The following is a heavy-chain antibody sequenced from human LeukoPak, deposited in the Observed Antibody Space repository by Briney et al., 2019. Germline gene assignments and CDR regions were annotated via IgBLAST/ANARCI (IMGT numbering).Heavy chain of an antibody. CDR3: ARDRADSDGQFDY. CDR2: IIPILGIA. V-gene: IGHV1-69*04. D-gene: IGHD5-18*01. Sequence: ASVKVSCKASGGTFSSYAISWVRQAPGQGLEWMGRIIPILGIANYAQKFQGRVTITADKSTSTAYMELSSLRSEDTAVYYCARDRADSDGQFDYWGQGTLVTVSS. J-gene: IGHJ4*02. CDR1: GGTFSSYA.